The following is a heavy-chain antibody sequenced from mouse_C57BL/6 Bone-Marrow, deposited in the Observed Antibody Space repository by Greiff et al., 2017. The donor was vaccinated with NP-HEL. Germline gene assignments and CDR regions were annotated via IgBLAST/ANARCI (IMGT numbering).Heavy chain of an antibody. CDR2: ISYSGST. D-gene: IGHD2-12*01. CDR1: GYSITSGYD. Sequence: EVHLVESGPGMVKPSQSLSLTCTVPGYSITSGYDWHWIRHFPGNKLEWMGYISYSGSTNYNPSLKSRISITHDTSKNHFFLKLNSVTTEDTATYYCARGTYYRYFDVWGTGTTVTVSS. J-gene: IGHJ1*03. V-gene: IGHV3-1*01. CDR3: ARGTYYRYFDV.